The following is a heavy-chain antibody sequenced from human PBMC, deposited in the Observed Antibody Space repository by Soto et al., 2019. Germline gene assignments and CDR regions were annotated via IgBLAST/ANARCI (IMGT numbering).Heavy chain of an antibody. D-gene: IGHD7-27*01. V-gene: IGHV4-34*01. CDR1: GGSFSGYY. J-gene: IGHJ6*03. CDR3: ARSILGMYYYYYMDV. Sequence: SETLSLTCAVYGGSFSGYYWSWIRQPPGKGLEWIGEINHSGSTNYNPSLKSRVTISVDTSKNQFSLKLSSVTAADTAVYYCARSILGMYYYYYMDVWGKGTTVTVSS. CDR2: INHSGST.